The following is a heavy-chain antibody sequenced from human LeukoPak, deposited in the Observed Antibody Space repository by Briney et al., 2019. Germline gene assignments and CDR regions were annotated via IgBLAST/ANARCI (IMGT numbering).Heavy chain of an antibody. CDR3: AREAARGGRGWFDP. J-gene: IGHJ5*02. CDR1: DDSISSSTYY. CDR2: IYYTGSA. Sequence: SETLSLTCTVSDDSISSSTYYWGWIRQPPGKGLDWIGSIYYTGSAYYNPSLKSRVTISVDTSKNQFSLKLSSVTAADTAVYYCAREAARGGRGWFDPSGQGTLVTVSS. D-gene: IGHD6-6*01. V-gene: IGHV4-39*07.